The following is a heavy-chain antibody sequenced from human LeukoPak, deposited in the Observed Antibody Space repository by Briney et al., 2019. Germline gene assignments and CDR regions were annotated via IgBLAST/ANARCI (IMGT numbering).Heavy chain of an antibody. V-gene: IGHV3-33*01. Sequence: PGGSLRLSCAAPGFTFRSYGMHWVRQAPGKGLEWVAVVWYDGNYKYYADSVKGRFIISRDNSNDTLFLQMDNLRADDTAVYYCARDRSSHSERSDYDPVHWGQGTLVTVSS. CDR3: ARDRSSHSERSDYDPVH. CDR2: VWYDGNYK. CDR1: GFTFRSYG. D-gene: IGHD3-16*01. J-gene: IGHJ4*02.